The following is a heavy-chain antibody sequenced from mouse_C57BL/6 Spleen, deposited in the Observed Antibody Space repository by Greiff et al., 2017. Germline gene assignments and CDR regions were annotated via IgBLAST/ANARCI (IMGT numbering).Heavy chain of an antibody. V-gene: IGHV1-72*01. CDR1: GYTFTSYW. CDR2: IDPTSGGT. J-gene: IGHJ4*01. Sequence: QVQLQQPGAELVKPGASVKLSCKASGYTFTSYWMHWVKQRPGRGLAWIGRIDPTSGGTKYHEKFKRKATLTVDKPSRTAYMQLSSLTSEYSAVYYCASDWESVLYYYAMDYWGQGTSVTVSS. CDR3: ASDWESVLYYYAMDY. D-gene: IGHD4-1*01.